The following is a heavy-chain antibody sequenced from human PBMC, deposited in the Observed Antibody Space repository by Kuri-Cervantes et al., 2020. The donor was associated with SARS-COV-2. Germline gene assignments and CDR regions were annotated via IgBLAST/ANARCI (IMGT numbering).Heavy chain of an antibody. CDR3: AREDLGYCSSTSCYSKDSYYGMDV. Sequence: ASVKVSCKASGGTFSSYAISWVRQAPGQGLEWMGWINPNSGGTNYAQKFQGRVTMTTDTSTNTAYMELRSLRSDDTAVYYCAREDLGYCSSTSCYSKDSYYGMDVWGQGTTVTVSS. CDR1: GGTFSSYA. V-gene: IGHV1-18*01. D-gene: IGHD2-2*02. J-gene: IGHJ6*02. CDR2: INPNSGGT.